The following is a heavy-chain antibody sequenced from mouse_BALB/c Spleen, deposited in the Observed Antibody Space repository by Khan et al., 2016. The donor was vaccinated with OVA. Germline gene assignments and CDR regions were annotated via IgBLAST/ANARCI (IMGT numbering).Heavy chain of an antibody. CDR2: IYPGSGST. CDR1: GYTFTSYW. D-gene: IGHD2-12*01. J-gene: IGHJ3*01. Sequence: LQQSGSELVRPGASVKLSCKASGYTFTSYWMHWVKQRPGQGLEWIGEIYPGSGSTNYDEKFKSKATLTVDTSSSTAYMQLSSLTSEDSAVYYCTRWSYWFAYWGQGTLVTVSA. V-gene: IGHV1S22*01. CDR3: TRWSYWFAY.